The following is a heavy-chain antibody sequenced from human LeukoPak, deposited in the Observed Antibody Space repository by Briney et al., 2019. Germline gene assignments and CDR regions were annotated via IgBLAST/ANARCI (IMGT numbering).Heavy chain of an antibody. CDR2: FYSGGST. Sequence: SETLSLTCTVFGDSISGSKYFWGWIRQPPGKGLEWIGNFYSGGSTYYNPSLKRRVAISEDTSGKQFSLRLGSVTAADTAVYFCARVGSGLNLYYFDYWGQGILATVSS. CDR1: GDSISGSKYF. D-gene: IGHD3-3*01. J-gene: IGHJ4*02. V-gene: IGHV4-39*07. CDR3: ARVGSGLNLYYFDY.